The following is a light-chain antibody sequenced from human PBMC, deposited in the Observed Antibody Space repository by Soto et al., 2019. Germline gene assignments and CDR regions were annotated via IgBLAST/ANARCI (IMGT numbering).Light chain of an antibody. V-gene: IGKV3-15*01. CDR1: QSVSSN. CDR3: QQYNNWPPTPWT. Sequence: EIVMTQSPATLSVSPGERATLSCRASQSVSSNLAWYQQKPGQAPRLLIYGASTRATGIPARFSGSGSGTEFTLTISSMQSEDFEVYYCQQYNNWPPTPWTFGQGTKVEIK. J-gene: IGKJ1*01. CDR2: GAS.